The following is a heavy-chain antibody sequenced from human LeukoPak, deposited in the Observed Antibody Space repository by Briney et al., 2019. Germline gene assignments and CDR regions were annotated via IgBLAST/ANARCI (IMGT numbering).Heavy chain of an antibody. CDR2: IIPLFGTA. Sequence: SVKVSCKASGGTFSNYAINWVRPAPGPGLEWMGGIIPLFGTANYAQKFQGRVTITADESTSTVYMELKSLKSEDTAVYYCARGWDYDSGGRPAAYVYWGQGTLVTVSS. CDR1: GGTFSNYA. J-gene: IGHJ4*02. D-gene: IGHD3-22*01. CDR3: ARGWDYDSGGRPAAYVY. V-gene: IGHV1-69*13.